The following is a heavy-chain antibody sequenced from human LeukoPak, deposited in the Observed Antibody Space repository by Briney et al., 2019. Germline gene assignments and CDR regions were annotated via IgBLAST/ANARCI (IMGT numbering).Heavy chain of an antibody. V-gene: IGHV3-33*01. J-gene: IGHJ4*02. D-gene: IGHD1-14*01. CDR1: GFMFDTYI. CDR2: IWYDGSNK. Sequence: GGSLRLSCAASGFMFDTYIMTWVRQAPGKGLEWVAIIWYDGSNKYYADSVKGRFTISRDNSENTLYLQMNSLRAEDTAVYFCAAGEPYVYWGQGALVTVSS. CDR3: AAGEPYVY.